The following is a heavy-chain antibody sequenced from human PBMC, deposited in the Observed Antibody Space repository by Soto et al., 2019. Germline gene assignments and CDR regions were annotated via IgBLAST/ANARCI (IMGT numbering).Heavy chain of an antibody. CDR3: ARDLNYGDYYFDY. V-gene: IGHV1-69*04. D-gene: IGHD4-17*01. J-gene: IGHJ4*02. Sequence: GASVKVSCKASGGTFSSYTISWMRQAPGQGLEWMGRIIPILGIANYAQKLKGRVTITADKSTSTAYIEMSSLRSEDTAVYYCARDLNYGDYYFDYWGQGTLVTVSS. CDR2: IIPILGIA. CDR1: GGTFSSYT.